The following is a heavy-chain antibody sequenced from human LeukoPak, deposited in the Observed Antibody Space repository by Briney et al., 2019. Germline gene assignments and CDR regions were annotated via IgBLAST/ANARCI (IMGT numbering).Heavy chain of an antibody. J-gene: IGHJ4*02. CDR3: AKDRTIPFYYFDY. D-gene: IGHD3-3*01. CDR2: ISYDGSNK. V-gene: IGHV3-30-3*01. Sequence: GGSLRLSCAASGFTFSSYAMHWVRQAPGKGLEWVAVISYDGSNKYYADSVKGRFTISRDNSKNTLYLQMNSLRAEDTAVYYCAKDRTIPFYYFDYWGQGTLVTVSS. CDR1: GFTFSSYA.